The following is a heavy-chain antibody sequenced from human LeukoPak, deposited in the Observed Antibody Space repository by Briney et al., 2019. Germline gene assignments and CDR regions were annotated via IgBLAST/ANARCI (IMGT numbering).Heavy chain of an antibody. D-gene: IGHD3-9*01. CDR3: AKRPMRRYYDILTGYPLDY. Sequence: PGGSLRLSCAASGFTFSSYSMNWVRQAPGKGLEWVSSISSSSSYIYYADSVKGRFTISRDNAKNSLYLQMNSLRAEDTAVYYCAKRPMRRYYDILTGYPLDYWGQGTLVTVSS. V-gene: IGHV3-21*04. J-gene: IGHJ4*02. CDR2: ISSSSSYI. CDR1: GFTFSSYS.